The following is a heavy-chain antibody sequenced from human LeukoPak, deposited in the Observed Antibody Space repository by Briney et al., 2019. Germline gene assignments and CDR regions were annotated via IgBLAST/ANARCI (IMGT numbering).Heavy chain of an antibody. D-gene: IGHD6-13*01. Sequence: PSETLSLTCTVPGGSISSGGYSWSWIRQPPGKGLEWIGYIYYSGSTYYNPSLKSRVTISVDTSKNQFSLKLSSVTAADTAVYYCARGVAAAGWSPWFDPWGQGTLVTVSS. CDR1: GGSISSGGYS. CDR3: ARGVAAAGWSPWFDP. V-gene: IGHV4-30-4*07. CDR2: IYYSGST. J-gene: IGHJ5*02.